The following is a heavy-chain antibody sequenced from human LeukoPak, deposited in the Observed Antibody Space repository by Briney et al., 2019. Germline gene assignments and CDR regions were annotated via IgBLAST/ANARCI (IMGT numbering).Heavy chain of an antibody. Sequence: SETLSLTCTVSGGSISSYYWSWIRQPPGKGLGWIGYIYYSGSTNYNPSLKSRVTISVDTSKNQFSLKLSSVTAADTAVYYCARYSSGWLVYWGQGTLVTVSS. CDR2: IYYSGST. CDR1: GGSISSYY. D-gene: IGHD6-19*01. V-gene: IGHV4-59*01. CDR3: ARYSSGWLVY. J-gene: IGHJ4*02.